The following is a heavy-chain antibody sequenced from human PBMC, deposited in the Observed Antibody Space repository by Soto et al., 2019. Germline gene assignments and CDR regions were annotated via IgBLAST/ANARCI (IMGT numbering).Heavy chain of an antibody. Sequence: PGGSLRLSCAASGFTFSSYEMNWVRQAPGKGLEWVSYISSSGSTIYYADSVKGRFTISRDNAKNSLYLQMNSLRAEDTAVYYCARYIAAPYNWFDPWGQGTLVTVSS. J-gene: IGHJ5*02. CDR3: ARYIAAPYNWFDP. V-gene: IGHV3-48*03. CDR2: ISSSGSTI. D-gene: IGHD6-6*01. CDR1: GFTFSSYE.